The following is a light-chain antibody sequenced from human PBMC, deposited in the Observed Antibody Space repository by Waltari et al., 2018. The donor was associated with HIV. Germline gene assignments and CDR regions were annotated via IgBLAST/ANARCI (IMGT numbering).Light chain of an antibody. CDR3: QAWDSSTAV. Sequence: SYELTQPPSVSVSAGQQASITCSGDKLGDKYACWYQQKPGQSPVLVIYQDTKRPSGIPERCSGSNSGNTATLTISGTQAMDEADYYCQAWDSSTAVFGGGTKLTVL. CDR2: QDT. V-gene: IGLV3-1*01. J-gene: IGLJ2*01. CDR1: KLGDKY.